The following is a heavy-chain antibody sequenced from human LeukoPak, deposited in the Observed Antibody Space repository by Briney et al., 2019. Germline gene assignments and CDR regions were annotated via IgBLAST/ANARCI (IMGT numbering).Heavy chain of an antibody. Sequence: PGRSLRLSCAASGFTFNTYVMTWVRQAPGKGLEWVSAISGSGGSTYYADSVKGRFTISRDNSRNTLYLQMTSLRAEDTAVYYCAKDQLYDFWSGYSYYFDYWGQGTLVTVSS. D-gene: IGHD3-3*01. CDR1: GFTFNTYV. J-gene: IGHJ4*02. CDR2: ISGSGGST. V-gene: IGHV3-23*01. CDR3: AKDQLYDFWSGYSYYFDY.